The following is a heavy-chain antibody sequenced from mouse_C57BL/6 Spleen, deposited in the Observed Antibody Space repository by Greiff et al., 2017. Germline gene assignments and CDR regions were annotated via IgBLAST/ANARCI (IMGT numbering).Heavy chain of an antibody. CDR3: TSYCTNENYFDY. Sequence: QVQLQQSGAELVRPGASVTLSCKASGYTFTDYEMHWVKQTPVHGLDWIGAIDPETGGTAYNQKFKVKAILTEDKSSSTAYMELRSLTSEDSAVYYCTSYCTNENYFDYWGQGTTLTVSS. V-gene: IGHV1-15*01. CDR1: GYTFTDYE. D-gene: IGHD2-1*01. J-gene: IGHJ2*01. CDR2: IDPETGGT.